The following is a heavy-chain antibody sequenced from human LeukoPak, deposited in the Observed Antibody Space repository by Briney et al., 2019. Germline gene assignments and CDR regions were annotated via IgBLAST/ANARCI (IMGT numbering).Heavy chain of an antibody. CDR1: GYTFTSYG. D-gene: IGHD3-10*01. CDR2: ISAYNGNT. J-gene: IGHJ4*02. CDR3: ARVPGLVVGTGSFDY. V-gene: IGHV1-18*01. Sequence: ASVKVSCKASGYTFTSYGISWVRQAPGQGLEWMGWISAYNGNTNYAQKLQGRVTMTTDTSTSTAYMELRSLRSDDTAVYYCARVPGLVVGTGSFDYWGQGTLVTVSS.